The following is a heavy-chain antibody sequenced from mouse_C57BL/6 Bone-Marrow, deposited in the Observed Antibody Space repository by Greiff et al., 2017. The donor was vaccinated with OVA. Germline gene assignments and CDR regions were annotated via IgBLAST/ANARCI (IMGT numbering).Heavy chain of an antibody. CDR3: TRDRSYGAMDY. J-gene: IGHJ4*01. CDR1: GFTFSSYA. V-gene: IGHV5-9-1*02. Sequence: EVNVVESGEGLVKPGGSLKLSCAASGFTFSSYAMSWVRQTPEKRLEWVAYISSGGDYIYYADTVKGRFTISRDNARNTLYLQMSSLKSEDTAMYYCTRDRSYGAMDYWGQGTSVTVSS. D-gene: IGHD1-1*01. CDR2: ISSGGDYI.